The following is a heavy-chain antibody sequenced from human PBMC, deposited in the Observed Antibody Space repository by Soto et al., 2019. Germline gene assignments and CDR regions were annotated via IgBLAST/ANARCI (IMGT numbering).Heavy chain of an antibody. D-gene: IGHD3-9*01. J-gene: IGHJ5*02. CDR2: IYSDDYT. CDR1: GFTVSSSY. Sequence: PGGSLRLSCAASGFTVSSSYMSWVRQVPGKGLEWVSIIYSDDYTYYVDSVKGRFTISRDNAKNSLYLQMNSLRAEDTAVYYCARDYDILTGPNWFDPWGQGTLVTVSS. CDR3: ARDYDILTGPNWFDP. V-gene: IGHV3-66*01.